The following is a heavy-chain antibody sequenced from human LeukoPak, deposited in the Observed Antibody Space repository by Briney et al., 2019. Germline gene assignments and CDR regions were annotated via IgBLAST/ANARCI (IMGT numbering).Heavy chain of an antibody. CDR3: ARDYLGAGTVGATSGY. CDR1: SGSFSGYY. D-gene: IGHD1-26*01. CDR2: IYFSGNT. V-gene: IGHV4-34*01. J-gene: IGHJ4*02. Sequence: PSETLSLTCAVYSGSFSGYYWSWIRQPPGKGLEWIGSIYFSGNTYYNPSLKSRLTISVDTSKNQFSLNLSSVTAADTAVYYCARDYLGAGTVGATSGYWGQGTLVTVSS.